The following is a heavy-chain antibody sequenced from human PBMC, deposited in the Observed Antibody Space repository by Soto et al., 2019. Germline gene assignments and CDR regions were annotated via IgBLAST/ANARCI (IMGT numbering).Heavy chain of an antibody. CDR1: GFTFSNAW. V-gene: IGHV3-15*01. J-gene: IGHJ4*02. Sequence: GGSLRLSCAASGFTFSNAWMNWVRQAPGKGLEWVGRIKRKIEGETTEYAAPVNGRFTISRDDSKNTLYVQMNSLKTEDTAIYYCTTDLPSRYGQTHDYWGQGTQVTVSS. CDR3: TTDLPSRYGQTHDY. D-gene: IGHD5-18*01. CDR2: IKRKIEGETT.